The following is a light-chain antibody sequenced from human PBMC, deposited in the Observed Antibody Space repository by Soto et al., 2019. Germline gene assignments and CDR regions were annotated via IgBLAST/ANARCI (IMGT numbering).Light chain of an antibody. CDR3: CSHAGRDTYV. J-gene: IGLJ1*01. CDR2: EGF. V-gene: IGLV2-23*01. Sequence: QSALTQPASVSGSPGQSIAISCTGTSSDVGSGDVVSWYQHYPGKAPQLIIYEGFKRPSGVSSRFSGSKSGNMASLTISGLQAEDEAEYYCCSHAGRDTYVFGTGTKVTVL. CDR1: SSDVGSGDV.